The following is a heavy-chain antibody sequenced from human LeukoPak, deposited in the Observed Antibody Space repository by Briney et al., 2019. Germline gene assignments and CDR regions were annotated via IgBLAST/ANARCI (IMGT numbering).Heavy chain of an antibody. J-gene: IGHJ6*02. V-gene: IGHV1-69*01. D-gene: IGHD6-19*01. CDR1: VGTFSSYA. CDR3: AMPYEDSSGSAPYGMDV. CDR2: IIPIFGTA. Sequence: GSSVRVSCKASVGTFSSYAISWVRQAPGQGREWMGGIIPIFGTANFAQKFQGRVTITADESTSTAYMELSSLRSEDTAVYYCAMPYEDSSGSAPYGMDVWGQGTTVTVSS.